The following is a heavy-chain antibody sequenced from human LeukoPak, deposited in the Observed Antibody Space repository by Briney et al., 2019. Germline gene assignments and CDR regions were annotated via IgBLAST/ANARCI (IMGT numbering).Heavy chain of an antibody. V-gene: IGHV4-4*02. CDR2: IYHSGST. Sequence: SGTLSLTCAVSGGSISSSNWWSWVRQPPGNGLEWMGKIYHSGSTNYNPSLKSRVTISIDKSKNQFSLKVSSVTAADTAVYYCARFAYYYDSSGIHYYFAMDVWGQGTTVTVSS. J-gene: IGHJ6*02. D-gene: IGHD3-22*01. CDR3: ARFAYYYDSSGIHYYFAMDV. CDR1: GGSISSSNW.